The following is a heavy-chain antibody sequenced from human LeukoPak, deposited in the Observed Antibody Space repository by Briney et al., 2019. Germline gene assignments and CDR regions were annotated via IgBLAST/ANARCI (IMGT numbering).Heavy chain of an antibody. CDR1: GGSFSGYY. V-gene: IGHV4-34*01. Sequence: SETLSLTCAVYGGSFSGYYWSWIRQPPGKGLEWIGNIYYSGSTYYNPSLKSRVTISVDTSKNQFSLKLSSVTAADTAVYYCARVHNWFDPWGQGTLVTVSS. CDR3: ARVHNWFDP. CDR2: IYYSGST. J-gene: IGHJ5*02.